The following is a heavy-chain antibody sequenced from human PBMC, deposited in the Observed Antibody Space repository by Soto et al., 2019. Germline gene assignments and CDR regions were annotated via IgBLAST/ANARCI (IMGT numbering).Heavy chain of an antibody. V-gene: IGHV3-72*01. CDR2: TRNKANSYTT. CDR1: GFTFSDYY. CDR3: VRVRGGGTYHFDY. D-gene: IGHD3-10*01. Sequence: PGGSLRLSCAASGFTFSDYYMDWVRQAPGKGLEWVGRTRNKANSYTTEYAASVKGRFTISRDDSKNSLYPQMNSLKTDDTAVYYCVRVRGGGTYHFDYWGQGTLVTVSS. J-gene: IGHJ4*02.